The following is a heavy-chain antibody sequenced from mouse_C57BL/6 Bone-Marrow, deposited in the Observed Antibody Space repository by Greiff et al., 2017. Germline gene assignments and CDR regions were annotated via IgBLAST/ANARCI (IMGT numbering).Heavy chain of an antibody. J-gene: IGHJ3*01. CDR1: GYTFTSYW. D-gene: IGHD2-4*01. CDR2: IYPGSGST. Sequence: QVQLQQPGAELVKPGASVKMSCKASGYTFTSYWITWVKQRPGQGLEWIGDIYPGSGSTNYNEKFKSKATLTVDTSSSTAYMQRLSLTSEDSAVYYGARSAFYDYCPWFAYWVQGTLVTVSA. V-gene: IGHV1-55*01. CDR3: ARSAFYDYCPWFAY.